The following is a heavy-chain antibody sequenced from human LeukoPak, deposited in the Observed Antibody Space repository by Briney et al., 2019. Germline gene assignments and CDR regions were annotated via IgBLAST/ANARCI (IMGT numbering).Heavy chain of an antibody. CDR3: ARSYDILNSGALYYFDY. CDR1: GYSISSGYY. Sequence: SETLSLTGTGSGYSISSGYYWGLIRQPPGKGLEWIGSIYHSGGTYYNPSLKSRVTISVDPSKNQFSLKLSPVTAADTAVYYCARSYDILNSGALYYFDYWGQGTLVTVSS. CDR2: IYHSGGT. D-gene: IGHD3-9*01. J-gene: IGHJ4*02. V-gene: IGHV4-38-2*02.